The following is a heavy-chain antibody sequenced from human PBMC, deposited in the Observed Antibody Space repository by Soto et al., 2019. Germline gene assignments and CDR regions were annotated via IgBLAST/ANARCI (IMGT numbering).Heavy chain of an antibody. CDR1: GGSISSYY. CDR3: AREGYDILTGSSHWFDP. V-gene: IGHV4-59*01. D-gene: IGHD3-9*01. J-gene: IGHJ5*02. Sequence: PSETLSLTCTVSGGSISSYYWSWIRQPPGKGLEWIGYIYYSGSTSYNPSLKSRVTISVDTSKNQFSLKLSSVTAADTAVYYCAREGYDILTGSSHWFDPWGQGTLVTVSS. CDR2: IYYSGST.